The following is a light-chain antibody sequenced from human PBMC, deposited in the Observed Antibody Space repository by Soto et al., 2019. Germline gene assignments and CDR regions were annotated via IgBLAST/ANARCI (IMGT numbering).Light chain of an antibody. J-gene: IGLJ3*02. CDR1: SSDVGGYNY. CDR2: EVT. V-gene: IGLV2-8*01. CDR3: SSYAASNNFYFV. Sequence: QLVLTQPPSASGSPGQSVTISCTGTSSDVGGYNYVSWYQQYPGRAPKLMIYEVTKRPSGVPDRFSGSKAGNTASLTVSGLQAEDAADYCCSSYAASNNFYFVFGGGTKLTVL.